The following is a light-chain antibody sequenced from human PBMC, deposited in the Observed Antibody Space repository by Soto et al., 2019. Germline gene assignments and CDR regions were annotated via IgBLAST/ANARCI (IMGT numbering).Light chain of an antibody. CDR2: GAS. CDR3: QQYNNWPYT. J-gene: IGKJ2*01. CDR1: QSISTN. Sequence: EIAMTQSPATLSVSPGERATLSCRASQSISTNLAWYQQKPGQPPRLLISGASTRATGIPARFRGSGSGTDFALTISTLQSEDFAVYYCQQYNNWPYTFGQGTNLEIK. V-gene: IGKV3-15*01.